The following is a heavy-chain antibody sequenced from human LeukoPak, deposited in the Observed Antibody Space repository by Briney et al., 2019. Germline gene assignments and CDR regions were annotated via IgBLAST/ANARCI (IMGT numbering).Heavy chain of an antibody. CDR2: ISPGGDTT. CDR1: GFTFSKYS. V-gene: IGHV3-23*01. D-gene: IGHD1-26*01. CDR3: AKANAAGELEPMPFDY. J-gene: IGHJ4*02. Sequence: GGSLRLSCAASGFTFSKYSMNWVRQAPGKGLEWVSVISPGGDTTYYADSVKGRFTISRDNSKNTLYLQMSGLRAEDTALYHCAKANAAGELEPMPFDYWGQGTLVTVSS.